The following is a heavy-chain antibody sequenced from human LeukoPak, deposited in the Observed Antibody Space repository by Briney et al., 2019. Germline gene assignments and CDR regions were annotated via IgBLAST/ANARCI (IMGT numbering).Heavy chain of an antibody. Sequence: SETLSLTCAVYGGSFSGDFWSWIRQSPGKGLEWIGEINHGGSTTYNPSLQSRVTISVDTSKNQFSLKLSSVTAADTAVYYCARDSETGIDYWGQGTLVTVSS. CDR3: ARDSETGIDY. J-gene: IGHJ4*02. V-gene: IGHV4-34*01. CDR1: GGSFSGDF. CDR2: INHGGST. D-gene: IGHD3-10*01.